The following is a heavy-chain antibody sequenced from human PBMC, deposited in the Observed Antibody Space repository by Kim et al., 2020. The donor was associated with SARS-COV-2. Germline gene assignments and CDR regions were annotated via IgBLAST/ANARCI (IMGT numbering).Heavy chain of an antibody. CDR1: GFTVSSNY. D-gene: IGHD5-18*01. J-gene: IGHJ6*02. CDR3: ARDRLLDTAFPSYYYYGMDV. Sequence: GGSLRLSCAASGFTVSSNYMNWVRKAPGKGLEWVSVVYSGGSTNYADSVKGRFTISRDNSKNTLSLQMNSLRAEDTAVYYCARDRLLDTAFPSYYYYGMDVWGQGTTVTVSS. CDR2: VYSGGST. V-gene: IGHV3-66*01.